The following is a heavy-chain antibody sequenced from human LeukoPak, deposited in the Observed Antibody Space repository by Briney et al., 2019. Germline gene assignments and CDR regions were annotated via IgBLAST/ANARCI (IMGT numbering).Heavy chain of an antibody. D-gene: IGHD3-10*01. CDR1: GFTFSSYA. J-gene: IGHJ4*02. CDR2: ISGSDGST. Sequence: GGSLRLSCAASGFTFSSYAMTWVRQAPGKGLEWVSSISGSDGSTYYADSVKGRFTISRDNSKDTLYLQMDSLRAEDTAVYYCAYMRGLYYGIDYWGQGTLVTVSS. CDR3: AYMRGLYYGIDY. V-gene: IGHV3-23*01.